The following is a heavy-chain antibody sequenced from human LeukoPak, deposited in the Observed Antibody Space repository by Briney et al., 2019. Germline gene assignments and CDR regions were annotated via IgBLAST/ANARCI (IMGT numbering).Heavy chain of an antibody. J-gene: IGHJ3*02. CDR2: ISYDGSNK. CDR1: GFTFSSYA. D-gene: IGHD3-22*01. Sequence: GGSLRLSCAASGFTFSSYAMHWVRQAPGKGLEWVAVISYDGSNKYYADSVKGRFTISRDNAKNSLYLQMNSLRAEDTAVYYCGRSRIVVVHDAFDIWGQGTMVTVSS. CDR3: GRSRIVVVHDAFDI. V-gene: IGHV3-30*04.